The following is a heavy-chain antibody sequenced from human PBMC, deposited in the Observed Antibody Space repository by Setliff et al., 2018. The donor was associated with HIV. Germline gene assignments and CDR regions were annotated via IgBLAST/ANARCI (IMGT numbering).Heavy chain of an antibody. CDR2: IYYSGST. Sequence: LSLTCTVSGGSISSSSYYWGWIRQPPGKGLEWIGSIYYSGSTYYNPSLKSRVTISVDTSKNQFSLKLSSVTAADTAVYYCARSVPRYCSGGSCYPPLFDYWGQGTLVNVSS. CDR1: GGSISSSSYY. CDR3: ARSVPRYCSGGSCYPPLFDY. D-gene: IGHD2-15*01. V-gene: IGHV4-39*01. J-gene: IGHJ4*02.